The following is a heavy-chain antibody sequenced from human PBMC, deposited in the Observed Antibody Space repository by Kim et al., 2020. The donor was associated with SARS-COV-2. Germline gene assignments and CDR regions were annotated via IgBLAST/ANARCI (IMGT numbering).Heavy chain of an antibody. CDR1: GGSISSYY. CDR3: ARDHLPQYSSSWQPYYYYYMDV. V-gene: IGHV4-4*07. Sequence: SETLSLTCTVSGGSISSYYWSWIRQPAGKGLEWIGRIYTSGSTNYNPSLKSRVTMSVDTSKNQFSLKLSSVTAADTAVYYCARDHLPQYSSSWQPYYYYYMDVWGKGTTVTVAS. CDR2: IYTSGST. D-gene: IGHD6-13*01. J-gene: IGHJ6*03.